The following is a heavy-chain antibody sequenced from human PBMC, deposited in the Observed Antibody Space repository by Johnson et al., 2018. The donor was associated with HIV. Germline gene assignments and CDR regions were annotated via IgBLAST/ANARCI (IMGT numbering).Heavy chain of an antibody. CDR3: TTCERGGFGEGAFDI. CDR2: ISWNSGSI. Sequence: VQLVESGGGVVQPGRSLRLSCAASGFAFSSYAMHWVRQAPGKGLEWVSGISWNSGSIGYADSVKGRFTISRDNAKNSLYLQMNSLRAEDTAVYYCTTCERGGFGEGAFDIWGQGTKVTVSS. J-gene: IGHJ3*02. CDR1: GFAFSSYA. V-gene: IGHV3-9*01. D-gene: IGHD3-10*01.